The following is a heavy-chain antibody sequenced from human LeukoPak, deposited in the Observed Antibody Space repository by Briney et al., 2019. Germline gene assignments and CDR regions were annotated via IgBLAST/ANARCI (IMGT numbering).Heavy chain of an antibody. D-gene: IGHD1-1*01. CDR1: GDSISSGDYY. J-gene: IGHJ3*02. CDR3: AREPTGHDAFDI. V-gene: IGHV4-61*02. CDR2: ISSSGST. Sequence: PSQTLSLTCTVSGDSISSGDYYWSWIRQPAGKGLEWIGRISSSGSTNYNPSLKSRVTISVDTSKNQFSLKLSSVTAADTAVYYCAREPTGHDAFDIWGQGTMVTVSS.